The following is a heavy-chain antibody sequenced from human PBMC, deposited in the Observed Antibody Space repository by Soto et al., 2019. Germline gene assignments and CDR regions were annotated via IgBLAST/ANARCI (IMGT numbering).Heavy chain of an antibody. J-gene: IGHJ6*02. Sequence: SETLSLTCAVYGGSFSGYYWSWIRQPPGKGLEWTGEINHSGSTNYNPSLKSRVTISVDTSKNQFSLKLSSVTAADTAVYYCARVGSIAAHPSTYYYYGMDVWGQGTTVTVSS. CDR1: GGSFSGYY. CDR2: INHSGST. CDR3: ARVGSIAAHPSTYYYYGMDV. V-gene: IGHV4-34*01. D-gene: IGHD6-6*01.